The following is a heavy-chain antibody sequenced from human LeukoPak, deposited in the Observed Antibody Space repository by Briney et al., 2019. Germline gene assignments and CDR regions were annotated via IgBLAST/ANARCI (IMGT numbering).Heavy chain of an antibody. V-gene: IGHV1-18*01. CDR1: GYTFTSYG. D-gene: IGHD6-6*01. CDR2: ISAYNGNT. Sequence: GASVKVSCKASGYTFTSYGISWVRQAPGQGLEWMGWISAYNGNTNYAQKLQGRVTMTTDTSTSTAYMELRSLRSDDTAVYYCAKDTSLSRQAYYYYGMDVWGQGTTVTVSS. CDR3: AKDTSLSRQAYYYYGMDV. J-gene: IGHJ6*02.